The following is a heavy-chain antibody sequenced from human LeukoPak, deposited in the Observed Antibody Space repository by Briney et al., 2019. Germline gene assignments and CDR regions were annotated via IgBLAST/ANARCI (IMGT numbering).Heavy chain of an antibody. D-gene: IGHD3-10*01. Sequence: TGGSQRLSCAASGFTFSSYSMNWVRQAPGKGLEWVSGISWNSGSIGYADSVKGRFTISRDNAKNSLYLQMNSLRAEDMALYYCAKDISPYYYGSGSYGGGYFDYWGQGTLVTVSS. V-gene: IGHV3-9*03. CDR2: ISWNSGSI. CDR3: AKDISPYYYGSGSYGGGYFDY. J-gene: IGHJ4*02. CDR1: GFTFSSYS.